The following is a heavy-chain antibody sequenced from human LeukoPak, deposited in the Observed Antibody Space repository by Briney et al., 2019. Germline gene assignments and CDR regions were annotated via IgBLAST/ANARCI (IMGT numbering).Heavy chain of an antibody. J-gene: IGHJ4*02. V-gene: IGHV3-74*01. CDR2: IDSDGSST. CDR3: ARALYYYDSLDY. Sequence: GGSLRLSCAASGFTFSSYWMHWVRQAPGKGLVWVSRIDSDGSSTSYADSVKGRFTISRDNAKNTLYLQMNSLRAEDTAMYYCARALYYYDSLDYWGQGTLVTVSS. CDR1: GFTFSSYW. D-gene: IGHD3-22*01.